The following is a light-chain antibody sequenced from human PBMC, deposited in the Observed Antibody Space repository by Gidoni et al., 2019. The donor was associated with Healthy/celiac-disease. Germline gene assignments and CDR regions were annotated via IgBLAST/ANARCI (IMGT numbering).Light chain of an antibody. V-gene: IGLV3-1*01. CDR2: QVS. CDR1: KLGVNY. J-gene: IGLJ2*01. Sequence: SYELIQLPPVSVSPGQTASITCSEDKLGVNYACWYWQNPGQSPVLVIYQVSKRPSGLPALFSGSNSWNTATLTISGTQAMDEADYYCHAWDSSVVFGGGTKLTVL. CDR3: HAWDSSVV.